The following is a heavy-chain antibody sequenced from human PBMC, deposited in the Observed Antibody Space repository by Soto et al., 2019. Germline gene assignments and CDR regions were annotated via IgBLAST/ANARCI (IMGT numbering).Heavy chain of an antibody. CDR1: GGSFSGYY. CDR3: ARAAPRYCSGGSCYSGRDY. D-gene: IGHD2-15*01. J-gene: IGHJ4*02. Sequence: PSETLSLTCAVYGGSFSGYYWSWIRQPPGKGLEWIGEINHSGSTNYNPSLKSRVTISVDTSKNQFSLKLSSVTAADTAVYYCARAAPRYCSGGSCYSGRDYWDQGTLVTVS. V-gene: IGHV4-34*01. CDR2: INHSGST.